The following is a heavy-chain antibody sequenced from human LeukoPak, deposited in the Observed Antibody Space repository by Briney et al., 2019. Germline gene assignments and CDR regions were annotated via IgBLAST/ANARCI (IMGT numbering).Heavy chain of an antibody. D-gene: IGHD3-9*01. V-gene: IGHV3-48*04. CDR2: ISSSGSTI. Sequence: GGSLRLSCAASGFAFSSYSMTWVRQAPGKGLEWVSYISSSGSTIYYADSVKGRFTISRDNAKNSLYLQMNSLRAEDTAVYYCARDILTGSQSRFQHWGQGTLVTVSS. CDR1: GFAFSSYS. J-gene: IGHJ1*01. CDR3: ARDILTGSQSRFQH.